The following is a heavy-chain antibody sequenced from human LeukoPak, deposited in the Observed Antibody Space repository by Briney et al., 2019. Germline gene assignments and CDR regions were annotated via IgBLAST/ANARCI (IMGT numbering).Heavy chain of an antibody. D-gene: IGHD6-19*01. CDR1: GYTFTGYY. V-gene: IGHV1-2*02. J-gene: IGHJ4*02. Sequence: GASVTVSCKASGYTFTGYYMHWVRHAPGQGLEWMRWINPNSGGTNYAQKFQGRVTMTRDTSISTAYMELSRLRSDDTAVYYCARLVTAVAGDYWGQRTLVTVSS. CDR2: INPNSGGT. CDR3: ARLVTAVAGDY.